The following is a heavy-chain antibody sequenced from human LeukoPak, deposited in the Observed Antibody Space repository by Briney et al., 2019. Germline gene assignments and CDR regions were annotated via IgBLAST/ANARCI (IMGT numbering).Heavy chain of an antibody. CDR2: ISNRGSTI. J-gene: IGHJ4*02. CDR1: GFTFSSFE. V-gene: IGHV3-48*03. Sequence: GGSLRLSCAASGFTFSSFEMNWVRQAPGKGLEWVSYISNRGSTIYYADSVKGRFTISRDNAKNSLYLQMNSLRAEDTALYYCARDRSAFSGYDFFDYWGQGTLVTVSS. CDR3: ARDRSAFSGYDFFDY. D-gene: IGHD5-12*01.